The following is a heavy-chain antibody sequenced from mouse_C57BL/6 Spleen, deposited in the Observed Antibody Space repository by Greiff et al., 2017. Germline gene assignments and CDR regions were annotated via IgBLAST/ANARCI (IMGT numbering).Heavy chain of an antibody. Sequence: VQLQQSGAELVRPGASVTLSCKASGYTFTDYEMHWVKQTPVHGLEWIGAIDPETGGTAYNQKFKGKAILTADKSSSTAYMELRSLTSEDSAVYYCTRRGIYGRSYLFAYWGQGTLVTVSA. CDR3: TRRGIYGRSYLFAY. V-gene: IGHV1-15*01. J-gene: IGHJ3*01. CDR2: IDPETGGT. D-gene: IGHD1-1*01. CDR1: GYTFTDYE.